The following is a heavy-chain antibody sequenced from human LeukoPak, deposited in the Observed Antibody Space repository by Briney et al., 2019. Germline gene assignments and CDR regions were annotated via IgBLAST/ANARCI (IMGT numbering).Heavy chain of an antibody. CDR3: ARPLRGNWNTKKVWFDP. CDR2: INHSGST. D-gene: IGHD1/OR15-1a*01. J-gene: IGHJ5*02. Sequence: PSETLSLTCAVYGGSFSGYYWSWIRQPPGKGLEWVGEINHSGSTNYNPSRKNRVTISVDTSKPQSSLTLSSVTAADTAVYYCARPLRGNWNTKKVWFDPWGQGTLVTVSS. V-gene: IGHV4-34*01. CDR1: GGSFSGYY.